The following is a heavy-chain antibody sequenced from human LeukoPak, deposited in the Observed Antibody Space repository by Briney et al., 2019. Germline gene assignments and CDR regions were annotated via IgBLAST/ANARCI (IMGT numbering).Heavy chain of an antibody. D-gene: IGHD3-16*01. CDR1: GGTFSSYA. CDR2: IIPIFGTA. J-gene: IGHJ4*02. CDR3: ATERGGASFDY. V-gene: IGHV1-69*06. Sequence: SVKVSCKASGGTFSSYAISWVRQAPGQGLEWMGGIIPIFGTANYAQKFQGRVAMTEDTSTDTAYMELSSLRSEDTAVYYCATERGGASFDYWGQGTLVTVSS.